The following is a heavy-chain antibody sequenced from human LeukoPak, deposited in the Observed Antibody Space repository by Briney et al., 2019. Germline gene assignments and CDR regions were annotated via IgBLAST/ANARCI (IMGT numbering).Heavy chain of an antibody. CDR2: IKQDGSEK. J-gene: IGHJ6*02. D-gene: IGHD3-10*01. CDR3: ARSYYGWGTSYGMDV. Sequence: PGGSLRLSCAVSGFTFSRHWMSWVRQAPGKGLEWLSNIKQDGSEKYYVDSVEGRFTISRDNAKNSLYLQMNSLRAEDTAVYYCARSYYGWGTSYGMDVWGQGTTVTVSS. V-gene: IGHV3-7*01. CDR1: GFTFSRHW.